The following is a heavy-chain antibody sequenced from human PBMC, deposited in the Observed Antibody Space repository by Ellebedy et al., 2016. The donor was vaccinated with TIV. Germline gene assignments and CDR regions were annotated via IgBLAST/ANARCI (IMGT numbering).Heavy chain of an antibody. V-gene: IGHV4-34*01. CDR2: INHSGST. CDR1: GGSFSGYY. D-gene: IGHD1-26*01. CDR3: ARFSGRGGSGRNAQPSLDY. J-gene: IGHJ4*02. Sequence: MPSATLSLTCAVYGGSFSGYYWSWIRQPPGKGLEWIGEINHSGSTNYNPSLNSRVTNSGETSKNQFSLKMNSVTAADTAVYYCARFSGRGGSGRNAQPSLDYWGQGTLVTVSS.